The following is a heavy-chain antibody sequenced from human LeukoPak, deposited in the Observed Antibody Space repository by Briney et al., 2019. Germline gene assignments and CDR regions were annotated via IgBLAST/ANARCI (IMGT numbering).Heavy chain of an antibody. CDR1: GGSISSYY. D-gene: IGHD5-18*01. Sequence: PSETLSLTCTVSGGSISSYYWSWIRQPPGKGLEWIGYIYYSESTNYNPSLKSRVTISVDTSKNQFSLRLSSVTAADTAVYYCARGEYSYGYGSLDYWGQGTLVTVSS. V-gene: IGHV4-59*01. J-gene: IGHJ4*02. CDR2: IYYSEST. CDR3: ARGEYSYGYGSLDY.